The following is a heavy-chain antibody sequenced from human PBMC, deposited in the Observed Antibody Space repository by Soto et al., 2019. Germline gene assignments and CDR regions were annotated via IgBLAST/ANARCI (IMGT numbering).Heavy chain of an antibody. CDR2: IFAGGGT. V-gene: IGHV3-53*01. J-gene: IGHJ4*02. CDR3: AGGFSYGYIDH. D-gene: IGHD5-18*01. CDR1: GFTVSSNY. Sequence: GGSLRLSCAASGFTVSSNYMSWVRQAPGRGLEWLSVIFAGGGTYYADSVKGRFTISKDSSKNRVYLQMNTLRAGDTAVYYCAGGFSYGYIDHWGLGTPVTVSS.